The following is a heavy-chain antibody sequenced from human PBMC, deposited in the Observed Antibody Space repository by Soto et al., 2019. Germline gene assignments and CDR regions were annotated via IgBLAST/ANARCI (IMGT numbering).Heavy chain of an antibody. CDR3: AREPTLCGGDCYHINYVDF. Sequence: EVQLVESGGGLVQPGGSLRLSCAASGFTFSSYSVNWVRQAPGKGLEWVAYISSGSSNIYYADSVKGRFTVSRDNAKNSLYLQMSSLRDEDTAMYYCAREPTLCGGDCYHINYVDFWGQGTLVTVSS. V-gene: IGHV3-48*02. CDR2: ISSGSSNI. J-gene: IGHJ4*02. CDR1: GFTFSSYS. D-gene: IGHD2-21*02.